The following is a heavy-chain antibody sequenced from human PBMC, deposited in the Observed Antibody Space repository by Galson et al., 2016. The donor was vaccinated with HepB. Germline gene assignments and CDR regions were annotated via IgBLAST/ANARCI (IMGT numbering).Heavy chain of an antibody. CDR1: GFSFSDYW. V-gene: IGHV3-74*01. J-gene: IGHJ4*02. CDR2: IYSDGSST. Sequence: SLRLSCAASGFSFSDYWMHWVRQAPGKGLVWVSRIYSDGSSTAYADSVKGRFTISRDNSKNTVVLQMNGLSGEDTAVYYCARDIDDWGQGTLVTVSS. CDR3: ARDIDD.